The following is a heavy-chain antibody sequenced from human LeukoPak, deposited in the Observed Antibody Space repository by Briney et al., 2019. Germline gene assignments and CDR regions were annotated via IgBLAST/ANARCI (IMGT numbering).Heavy chain of an antibody. CDR2: IYHSGST. CDR3: ARFGDIVVVPRAFDI. Sequence: PSETLSLTCAVYGGSFSGYYWSWIRQPPGKGLEWIGYIYHSGSTYYNPSLKSPVTISVDRSKNQFSLKLSSVTAADTAVYYCARFGDIVVVPRAFDIWGHGTMVTVSS. D-gene: IGHD2-2*01. V-gene: IGHV4-34*01. J-gene: IGHJ3*02. CDR1: GGSFSGYY.